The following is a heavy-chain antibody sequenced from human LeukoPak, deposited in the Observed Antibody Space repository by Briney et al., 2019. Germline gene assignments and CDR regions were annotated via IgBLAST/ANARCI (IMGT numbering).Heavy chain of an antibody. CDR3: ARDGGYYYDSSGYYEGFDP. V-gene: IGHV1-2*02. Sequence: ASVQVSCQASGYTFTCYYMHWLRPPPAQGLEWMGLNNPNSGGTNYPQKFQGRVTMTRDTSISTAYMELSRLRSDDAAVYYCARDGGYYYDSSGYYEGFDPWGQGTLVTVSS. CDR2: NNPNSGGT. J-gene: IGHJ5*02. CDR1: GYTFTCYY. D-gene: IGHD3-22*01.